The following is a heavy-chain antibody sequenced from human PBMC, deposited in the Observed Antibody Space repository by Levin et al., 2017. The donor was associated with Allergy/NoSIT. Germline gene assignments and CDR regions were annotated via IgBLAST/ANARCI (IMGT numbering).Heavy chain of an antibody. Sequence: GESLKISCQGSGYSFTSYWIGWVRQMPGKGLEWMGIIYPGDSDTRYSPSFQGQVTISADKSISTAYLQWSSLKASDTAMYYCARLHESYDILTGYLGVPFDYWGQGTLVTVSS. CDR3: ARLHESYDILTGYLGVPFDY. CDR1: GYSFTSYW. D-gene: IGHD3-9*01. J-gene: IGHJ4*02. V-gene: IGHV5-51*01. CDR2: IYPGDSDT.